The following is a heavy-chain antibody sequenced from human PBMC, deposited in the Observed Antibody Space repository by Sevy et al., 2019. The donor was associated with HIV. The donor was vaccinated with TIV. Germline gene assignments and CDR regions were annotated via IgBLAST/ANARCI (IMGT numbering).Heavy chain of an antibody. Sequence: GSLRLSCAASGFTFSSYAMHWVRQAPGKGLEWVAVISYDGSNKYYADSVKGRFTISRDNSKNTLYLQMNSLRAEDTAVYYCARESAITSGYYFDYWGQGTLVTVSS. V-gene: IGHV3-30-3*01. CDR3: ARESAITSGYYFDY. J-gene: IGHJ4*02. CDR2: ISYDGSNK. D-gene: IGHD5-12*01. CDR1: GFTFSSYA.